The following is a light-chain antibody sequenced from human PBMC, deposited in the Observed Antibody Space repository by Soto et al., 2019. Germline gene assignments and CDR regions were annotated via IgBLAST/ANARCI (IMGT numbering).Light chain of an antibody. Sequence: DIQMTQSPSTLSASVGDRVTITCRASQSISSWLAWYQQKPGKAPKLLIYKASSLESGVPSRFSGSGSGTEFTLTISSLQPDDFATYYCQQYKSYSTSTFGQGTKVDIK. CDR3: QQYKSYSTST. CDR2: KAS. CDR1: QSISSW. J-gene: IGKJ1*01. V-gene: IGKV1-5*03.